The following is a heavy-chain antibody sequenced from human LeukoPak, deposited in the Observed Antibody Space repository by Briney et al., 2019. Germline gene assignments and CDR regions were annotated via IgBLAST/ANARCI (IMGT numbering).Heavy chain of an antibody. CDR1: GLTFSTSG. CDR2: ISSSSSYI. V-gene: IGHV3-21*01. CDR3: AREGGYSYGWYFDY. D-gene: IGHD5-18*01. Sequence: PGGSLRLSCTTSGLTFSTSGFNWVRQAPGKGLEWVSSISSSSSYIYYADSVKGRFTISRDNAKNSLYLQMNSLRAEDTAVYYCAREGGYSYGWYFDYWGQGTLVTVSS. J-gene: IGHJ4*02.